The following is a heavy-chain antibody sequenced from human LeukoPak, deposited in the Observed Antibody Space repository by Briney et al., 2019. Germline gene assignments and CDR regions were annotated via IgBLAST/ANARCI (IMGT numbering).Heavy chain of an antibody. J-gene: IGHJ3*02. Sequence: ASVKVSCKASGYTFTGYGISWVRQAPGQGLEWMGWISAYNGNTNYAQKLQGRVTMTTDTSTSTAYMELRSLRSDDTAVYYCAGAIAAAGTDAFDIWGQGTMVTVSS. CDR3: AGAIAAAGTDAFDI. CDR2: ISAYNGNT. D-gene: IGHD6-13*01. CDR1: GYTFTGYG. V-gene: IGHV1-18*04.